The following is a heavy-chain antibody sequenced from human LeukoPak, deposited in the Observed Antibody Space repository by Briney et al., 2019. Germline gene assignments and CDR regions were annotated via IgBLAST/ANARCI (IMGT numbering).Heavy chain of an antibody. CDR1: GFTFSTYS. D-gene: IGHD6-19*01. J-gene: IGHJ4*02. Sequence: TGGSLRLSCGASGFTFSTYSMNWVRQAPGRGLEWVSYISSSTMTIYYADSVRGRFTISRDNAKNSLYLQMNILRAEDTAVYYCARSRGAGPGAYFDYWGPGTLVTVSS. CDR2: ISSSTMTI. V-gene: IGHV3-48*04. CDR3: ARSRGAGPGAYFDY.